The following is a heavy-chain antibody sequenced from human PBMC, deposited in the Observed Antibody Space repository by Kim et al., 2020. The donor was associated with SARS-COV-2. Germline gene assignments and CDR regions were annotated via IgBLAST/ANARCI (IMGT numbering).Heavy chain of an antibody. V-gene: IGHV4-34*01. CDR2: INHSGST. Sequence: SETLSLTCAVYGGSFSGYYWSWIRQPPGKGLEWIGEINHSGSTNYNPSLKSRVTISVDTSKNQFSLKLSSVTAADTAVYYCARGRGYSSSSAAFDIWGQGTMVTVSS. D-gene: IGHD6-6*01. CDR1: GGSFSGYY. J-gene: IGHJ3*02. CDR3: ARGRGYSSSSAAFDI.